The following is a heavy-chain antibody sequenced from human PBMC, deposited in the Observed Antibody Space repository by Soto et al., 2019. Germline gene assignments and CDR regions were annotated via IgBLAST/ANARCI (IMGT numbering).Heavy chain of an antibody. CDR1: GGSISRGGYY. CDR2: LYYTGST. J-gene: IGHJ4*02. D-gene: IGHD3-10*01. Sequence: QVQLQESGPGLVKPSQTLSLTCSVSGGSISRGGYYWSWIRQHPGKGLEWIGYLYYTGSTAYNPCLKSRRTLSVDTSKNPFSLQLSSVTAADTAVYYGASFRGWPTCYFDSWGQGTLVTVSS. V-gene: IGHV4-31*03. CDR3: ASFRGWPTCYFDS.